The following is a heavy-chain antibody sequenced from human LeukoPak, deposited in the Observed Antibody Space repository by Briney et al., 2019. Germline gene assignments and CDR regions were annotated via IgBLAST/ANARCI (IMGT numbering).Heavy chain of an antibody. CDR2: ISEDGSIT. J-gene: IGHJ4*02. V-gene: IGHV3-43*02. D-gene: IGHD3-10*01. Sequence: GGSLRLSCVGSGFTFDNCAMHWVRQVPGKGLEWVAIISEDGSITYYADSVKGRFSISRDNSKNSLYLQMNSLRREDTAFYYCAKDPRREYYFDFWGQGTRVTVSS. CDR3: AKDPRREYYFDF. CDR1: GFTFDNCA.